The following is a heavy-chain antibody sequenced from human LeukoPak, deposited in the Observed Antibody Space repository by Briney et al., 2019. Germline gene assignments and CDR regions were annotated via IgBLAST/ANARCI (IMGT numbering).Heavy chain of an antibody. CDR3: ARDRYGDSTPLVD. J-gene: IGHJ4*02. CDR2: ISRSSDYI. D-gene: IGHD4-17*01. V-gene: IGHV3-21*01. Sequence: GGSLRLSCAASGFTFSDYSMDWVRQAPGKGLEWVSCISRSSDYIYYADSAKGRFPISRDNAKNSLYLQMDSLRAEDTAVYYCARDRYGDSTPLVDWGQGTLVTVSS. CDR1: GFTFSDYS.